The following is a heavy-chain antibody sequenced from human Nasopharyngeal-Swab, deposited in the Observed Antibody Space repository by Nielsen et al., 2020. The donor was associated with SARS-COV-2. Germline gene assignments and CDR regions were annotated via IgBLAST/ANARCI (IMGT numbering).Heavy chain of an antibody. D-gene: IGHD2-21*01. J-gene: IGHJ6*03. V-gene: IGHV3-23*01. CDR3: AKNREWGDFRYYYYYMDV. CDR2: ISGSGGST. Sequence: VRQIPGKGLEWVSAISGSGGSTYYADSVKGRFTISRDNSKNTLYLQMNSLGAEDTAVYYCAKNREWGDFRYYYYYMDVWGKGTTVTVSS.